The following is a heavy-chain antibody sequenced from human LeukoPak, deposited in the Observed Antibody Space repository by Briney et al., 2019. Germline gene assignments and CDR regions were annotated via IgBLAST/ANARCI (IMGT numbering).Heavy chain of an antibody. D-gene: IGHD6-6*01. CDR3: ARGGYSSSPVDS. CDR2: IIPIFGTA. CDR1: GGTFSSYA. J-gene: IGHJ4*02. V-gene: IGHV1-69*01. Sequence: SVKVSCKASGGTFSSYAISWVRQAPGQGLEWMGGIIPIFGTANYAQKFQGRVTITADESTSTAYMELSSLRSEDTAVYYCARGGYSSSPVDSWGQGTLVTVSS.